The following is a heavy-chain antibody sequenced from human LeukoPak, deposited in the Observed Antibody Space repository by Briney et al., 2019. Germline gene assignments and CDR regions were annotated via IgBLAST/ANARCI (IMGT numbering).Heavy chain of an antibody. V-gene: IGHV3-74*01. D-gene: IGHD3-22*01. CDR2: INSDGSST. Sequence: PGGSLRLSCAASGFTFSSYWMHWVRQAPGKGLVWVSRINSDGSSTSYADSVKGRFTISRDNSKNTLYLQLNSLSPEDTAVYYCAKAHSSGYYRDYFDYWGQGTLVTVSS. CDR1: GFTFSSYW. J-gene: IGHJ4*02. CDR3: AKAHSSGYYRDYFDY.